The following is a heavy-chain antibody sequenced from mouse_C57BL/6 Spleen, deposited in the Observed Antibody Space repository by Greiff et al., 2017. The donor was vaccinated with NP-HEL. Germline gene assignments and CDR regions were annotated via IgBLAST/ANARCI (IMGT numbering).Heavy chain of an antibody. CDR1: GYTFTSYW. J-gene: IGHJ4*01. V-gene: IGHV1-64*01. D-gene: IGHD2-5*01. CDR3: ARVYSNLYYAMDY. Sequence: VQLQQPGAELVKPGASVKLSCKASGYTFTSYWMHWVKQRPGQGLEWIGMIHPNSGSTNYNEKFKSKATLTVDKSSSTAYMQLSSLTSEDSAVYYCARVYSNLYYAMDYWGQGTSVTVSS. CDR2: IHPNSGST.